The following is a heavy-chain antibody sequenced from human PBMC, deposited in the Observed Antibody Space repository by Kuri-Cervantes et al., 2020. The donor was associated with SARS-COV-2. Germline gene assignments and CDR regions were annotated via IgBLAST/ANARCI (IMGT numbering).Heavy chain of an antibody. J-gene: IGHJ6*02. CDR2: ISSSSSTI. D-gene: IGHD2-2*01. V-gene: IGHV3-48*01. CDR1: GFTFSSYN. Sequence: GESLKISCAASGFTFSSYNMNWVRQAPGKGLEWVSYISSSSSTIYYADSVKGRFTISRDNAKNSLYLQMNSLRAEDTAVYYCASRSYQLLAYYYYGMDVWGQGITVVVSS. CDR3: ASRSYQLLAYYYYGMDV.